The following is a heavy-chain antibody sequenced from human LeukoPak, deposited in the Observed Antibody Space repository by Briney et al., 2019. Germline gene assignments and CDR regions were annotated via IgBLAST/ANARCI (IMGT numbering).Heavy chain of an antibody. Sequence: PSETLSLTCTVSGGSISSYYWSWIRQPPGKGLEWIGYIYYSGSTNYNPSLKSRVTISVDTSKNQFSLKLSSVTAADTAVYYCARGSVFGASSGLFDYWGQGTLVTVSS. CDR3: ARGSVFGASSGLFDY. D-gene: IGHD3-22*01. V-gene: IGHV4-59*12. CDR2: IYYSGST. CDR1: GGSISSYY. J-gene: IGHJ4*02.